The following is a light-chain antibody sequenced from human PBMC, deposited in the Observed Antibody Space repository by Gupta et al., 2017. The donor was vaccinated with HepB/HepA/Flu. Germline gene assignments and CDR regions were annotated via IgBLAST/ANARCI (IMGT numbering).Light chain of an antibody. J-gene: IGLJ2*01. CDR1: SSNIGAGYD. V-gene: IGLV1-40*01. CDR2: GNN. CDR3: QSYDSSLSAL. Sequence: QSVLTQPPSVSGAPGQRITIYCTGSSSNIGAGYDVHWYQQPPGTAPKLLIYGNNNRPSGVPDRFSGSKSGTSASLAITGLQAEDEADYYCQSYDSSLSALFGGGTKLTVL.